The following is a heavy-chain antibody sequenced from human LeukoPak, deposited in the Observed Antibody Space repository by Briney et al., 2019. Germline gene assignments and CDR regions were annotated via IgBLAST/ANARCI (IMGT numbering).Heavy chain of an antibody. CDR2: INYSGST. CDR3: ARENGYRYDY. J-gene: IGHJ4*02. Sequence: SETLSLTCTVSGGSISSSSYYWGWIRQPPGKGLEWIGSINYSGSTYYNPSLKSRVTISVDKSKNQFSLKLSSVTAADTALYYCARENGYRYDYWGQGTLVTVSS. V-gene: IGHV4-39*07. CDR1: GGSISSSSYY. D-gene: IGHD5-18*01.